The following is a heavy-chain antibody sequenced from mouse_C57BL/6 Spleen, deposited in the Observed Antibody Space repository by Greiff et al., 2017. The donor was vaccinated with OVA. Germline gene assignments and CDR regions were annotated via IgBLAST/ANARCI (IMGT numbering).Heavy chain of an antibody. J-gene: IGHJ3*01. CDR1: GYTFTDYN. Sequence: VHVKQSGPELVKPGASVKMSCKASGYTFTDYNMHWVKQSHGKSLEWIGYINPNNGGTSYNQKFKGKATLTVNKSSSTAYMELRSLTSEDSAVYYCARRGVNWDEFAYWGQGTLVTVSA. CDR3: ARRGVNWDEFAY. CDR2: INPNNGGT. V-gene: IGHV1-22*01. D-gene: IGHD4-1*01.